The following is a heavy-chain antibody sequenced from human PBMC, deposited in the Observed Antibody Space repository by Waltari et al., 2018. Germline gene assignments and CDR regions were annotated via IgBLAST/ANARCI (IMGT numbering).Heavy chain of an antibody. CDR2: SNHSGST. Sequence: QVQLQQWGAGLLKPSETLSLTCAVYGGFFSGYYWCWIRQPPGKGLEWIGESNHSGSTNYNPSLKSRVTISVDTSKNQFSLKLSSVTAADTAVYYCARARAYVWGSYRPRYFDYWGQGTLVTVSS. J-gene: IGHJ4*02. CDR3: ARARAYVWGSYRPRYFDY. D-gene: IGHD3-16*02. V-gene: IGHV4-34*01. CDR1: GGFFSGYY.